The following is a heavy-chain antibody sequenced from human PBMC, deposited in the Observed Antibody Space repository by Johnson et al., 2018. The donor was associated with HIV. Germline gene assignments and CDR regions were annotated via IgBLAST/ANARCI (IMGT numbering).Heavy chain of an antibody. CDR1: GFTLSSFG. CDR3: AKESAQGAFDI. V-gene: IGHV3-30*18. CDR2: ISDDGSNK. Sequence: VQLVESGGGVVQPGRSLRLSCAVSGFTLSSFGMHWVRQAPGKGLEWVAVISDDGSNKYYADSVEGRFTISRDNSKNTLYLQMNSLRAEDTAVYYCAKESAQGAFDIWGQGTMVTVSS. J-gene: IGHJ3*02.